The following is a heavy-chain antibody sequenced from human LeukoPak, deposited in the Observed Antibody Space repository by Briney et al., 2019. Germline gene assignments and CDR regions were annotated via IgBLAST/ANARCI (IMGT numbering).Heavy chain of an antibody. Sequence: PSETLSLTCTVSGGSIRSYYWSWIRQPPGKGLEWIAYIYYSGSTNYNPSLKSRVTISVDTSKDQFSLKLSSVTAADTAVYYCARVYYSNSYDYWYFDLWGRGTLVTVSS. CDR1: GGSIRSYY. CDR3: ARVYYSNSYDYWYFDL. V-gene: IGHV4-59*01. CDR2: IYYSGST. J-gene: IGHJ2*01. D-gene: IGHD6-13*01.